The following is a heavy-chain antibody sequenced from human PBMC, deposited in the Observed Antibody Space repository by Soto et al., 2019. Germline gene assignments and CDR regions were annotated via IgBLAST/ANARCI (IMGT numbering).Heavy chain of an antibody. Sequence: GASVKVSCKALGGSFSDYAISWVRQAPGQGLEWMGGIVPIFGTPNYSQKFQDRVTFTAHESTSTAYMELSRLTSEDMAVYYCAIVGPTTTGWLDPWGQGTLVTVSS. CDR3: AIVGPTTTGWLDP. V-gene: IGHV1-69*13. CDR2: IVPIFGTP. J-gene: IGHJ5*02. D-gene: IGHD1-26*01. CDR1: GGSFSDYA.